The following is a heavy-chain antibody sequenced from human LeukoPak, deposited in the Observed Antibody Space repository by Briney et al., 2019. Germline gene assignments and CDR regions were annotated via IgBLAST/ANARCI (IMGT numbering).Heavy chain of an antibody. V-gene: IGHV3-74*01. CDR3: IRDNDSIFDN. J-gene: IGHJ4*02. CDR1: GFTFSSYW. D-gene: IGHD2/OR15-2a*01. Sequence: PGGSLRLSCAASGFTFSSYWMHWVRQAPGKGLVWVSRINSDGSSTRYADSVKGRFTISRDNATKTLYLQMNSLRAEDTAVYHCIRDNDSIFDNWGQGTLVTVSS. CDR2: INSDGSST.